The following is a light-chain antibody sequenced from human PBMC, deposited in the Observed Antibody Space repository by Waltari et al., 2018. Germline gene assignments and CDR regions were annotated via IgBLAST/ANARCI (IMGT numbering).Light chain of an antibody. V-gene: IGKV1-39*01. CDR2: AAS. CDR3: QQSYTTPWT. CDR1: QKINTY. J-gene: IGKJ1*01. Sequence: DIQMTQYPSSPSASVGDRVTMTYRASQKINTYLNWYQQKPGKAPQPLIYAASSLRSGVPSRFSGSGSGTEFTLTISSLQPEDFATYYCQQSYTTPWTFGQGTKVEIK.